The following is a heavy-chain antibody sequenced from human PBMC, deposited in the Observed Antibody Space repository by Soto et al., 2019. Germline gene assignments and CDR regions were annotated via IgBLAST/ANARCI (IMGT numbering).Heavy chain of an antibody. CDR1: GGSFSGYY. CDR3: ARLEIVVVVGATGGFLDP. Sequence: PSETLSLTCAVYGGSFSGYYWSWIRQPPGKGLEWIGEINHSGSTNYNPSLKSRVTISVDTSKNPFSLQLSSVTAADTPVFYLARLEIVVVVGATGGFLDPWGQGNLVTVSS. J-gene: IGHJ5*02. D-gene: IGHD2-15*01. V-gene: IGHV4-34*01. CDR2: INHSGST.